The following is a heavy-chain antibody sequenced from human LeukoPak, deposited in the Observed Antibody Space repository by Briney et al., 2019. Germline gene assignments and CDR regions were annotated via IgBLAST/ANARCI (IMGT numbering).Heavy chain of an antibody. J-gene: IGHJ5*02. D-gene: IGHD3-10*01. CDR2: INPDSGGT. CDR3: AREPATMVRGVLLGRFDP. CDR1: GYTFTGYY. Sequence: ASVKVSCEASGYTFTGYYMHWVRQAPGQGLEWMGRINPDSGGTNYAQKFQGRVTMTRDTSINTAYMELSRLRSDDTAVYYCAREPATMVRGVLLGRFDPWGQGTLVTVSS. V-gene: IGHV1-2*06.